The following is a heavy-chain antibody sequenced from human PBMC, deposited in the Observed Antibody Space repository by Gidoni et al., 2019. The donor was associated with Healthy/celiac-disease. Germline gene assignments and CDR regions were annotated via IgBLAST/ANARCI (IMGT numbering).Heavy chain of an antibody. D-gene: IGHD3-3*01. V-gene: IGHV4-59*01. J-gene: IGHJ5*02. CDR2: IYYSGST. CDR3: ARGYYDFWSGYYTGISSWFDP. CDR1: GGSISSYY. Sequence: QVQLQESGPGLVKPSETLSLTCTVPGGSISSYYWSWIRQPPGKGLEWIGYIYYSGSTNYNPSLKSRVTISVDTSKNQFSLKLSSVTAADTAVYYCARGYYDFWSGYYTGISSWFDPWGQGTLVTVSS.